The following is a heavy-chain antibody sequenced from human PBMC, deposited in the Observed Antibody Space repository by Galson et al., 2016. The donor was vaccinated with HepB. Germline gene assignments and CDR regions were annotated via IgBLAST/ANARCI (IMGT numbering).Heavy chain of an antibody. V-gene: IGHV3-11*05. CDR2: IDSRFSYK. Sequence: SLRLSCAASGFRFSDYYMSWVRQAPGKGLEWVSYIDSRFSYKYYADSVKGRFTISRDSRKNLLYLEMNRLTVEDTAIYYCARDGSDPLDYWGQGTLVTVSS. CDR3: ARDGSDPLDY. J-gene: IGHJ4*02. CDR1: GFRFSDYY.